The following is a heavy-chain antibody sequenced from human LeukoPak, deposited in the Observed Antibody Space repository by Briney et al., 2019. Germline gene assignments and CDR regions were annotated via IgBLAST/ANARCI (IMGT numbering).Heavy chain of an antibody. V-gene: IGHV4-34*01. D-gene: IGHD2-2*01. CDR2: INHSGST. CDR1: GGSFSGYY. Sequence: SETLSLTCAVYGGSFSGYYWSWIRQPPGKGLEWIGEINHSGSTNYNPSLKSRVTISVDTSKNQFSLKLSSVTAADTAVYYCARGRVVVPALLFDYWGQGTLVTVSS. CDR3: ARGRVVVPALLFDY. J-gene: IGHJ4*02.